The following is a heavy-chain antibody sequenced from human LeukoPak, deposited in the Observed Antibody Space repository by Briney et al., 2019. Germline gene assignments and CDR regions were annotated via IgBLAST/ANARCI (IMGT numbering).Heavy chain of an antibody. V-gene: IGHV3-21*01. CDR2: ISSSSNYI. Sequence: PGGSLRLSCAASGFTLSSYWMSWVRQAPGKGLEWVSSISSSSNYIYYADSVKGRFTITRDNAKNSLYLQMNSLRAEDTAVYYCARDPSSGWYLKGWFDPWGQGTLVTVSS. J-gene: IGHJ5*02. CDR1: GFTLSSYW. CDR3: ARDPSSGWYLKGWFDP. D-gene: IGHD6-19*01.